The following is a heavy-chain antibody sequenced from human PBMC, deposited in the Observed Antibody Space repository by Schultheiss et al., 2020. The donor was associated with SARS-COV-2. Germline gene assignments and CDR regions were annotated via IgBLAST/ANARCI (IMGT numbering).Heavy chain of an antibody. CDR2: IWYDGSNK. D-gene: IGHD3-22*01. CDR3: ARDSSGQYYYYGMDV. V-gene: IGHV3-30*19. CDR1: GFTFSDYG. Sequence: GESLKISCAASGFTFSDYGMHWVRQAPGKGLEWVAVIWYDGSNKYYADSVKGRFTISRDNSKNTLYLQMNSLRAEDTAVYYCARDSSGQYYYYGMDVWGQGTTVTVSS. J-gene: IGHJ6*02.